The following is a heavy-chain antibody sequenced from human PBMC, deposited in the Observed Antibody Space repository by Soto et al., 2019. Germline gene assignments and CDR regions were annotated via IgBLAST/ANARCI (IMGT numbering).Heavy chain of an antibody. CDR2: ITGNGGYT. V-gene: IGHV3-23*01. D-gene: IGHD6-13*01. Sequence: HPGGSLRLSCEVSGFTFSNYAMAWVRQAPGKGLEYVSSITGNGGYTYYALSVKGRFTISRDNAKNSLHLQMNSLRAEDTAVYYCTRDASRDSSARGWFDPWGPGTLVTVSS. CDR3: TRDASRDSSARGWFDP. J-gene: IGHJ5*02. CDR1: GFTFSNYA.